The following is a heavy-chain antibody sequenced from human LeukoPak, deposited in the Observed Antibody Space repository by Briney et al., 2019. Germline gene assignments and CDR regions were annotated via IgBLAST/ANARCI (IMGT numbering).Heavy chain of an antibody. D-gene: IGHD4-17*01. CDR3: ASSPYTVTTPSFDY. Sequence: PGGSLRLSCAASGFTFSSYAMHWVRQAPGKGLEWVAVISYDGSNKYYADSVKGRFTISRDNSKNTLYLQMNSLRAEDTAVYYCASSPYTVTTPSFDYWGQGTLVTVSS. J-gene: IGHJ4*02. V-gene: IGHV3-30-3*01. CDR2: ISYDGSNK. CDR1: GFTFSSYA.